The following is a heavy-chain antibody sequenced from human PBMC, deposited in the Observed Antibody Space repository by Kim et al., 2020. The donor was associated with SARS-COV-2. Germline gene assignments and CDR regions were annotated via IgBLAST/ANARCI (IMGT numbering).Heavy chain of an antibody. J-gene: IGHJ6*02. CDR1: GGSISSSNW. V-gene: IGHV4-4*02. D-gene: IGHD6-19*01. CDR2: IYHSGST. CDR3: ARDLAKGKAVAGPSGTVYYYGMDV. Sequence: SETLSLTCAVSGGSISSSNWWSWVRQPPGKGLEWIGEIYHSGSTNYNPSLKSRVTISVDKSKNQFSLKLSSVTAADTAVYYCARDLAKGKAVAGPSGTVYYYGMDVWGQGTTVTVSS.